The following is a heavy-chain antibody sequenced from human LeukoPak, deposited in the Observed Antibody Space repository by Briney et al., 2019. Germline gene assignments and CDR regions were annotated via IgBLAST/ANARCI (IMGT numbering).Heavy chain of an antibody. CDR1: GFTFSSYS. J-gene: IGHJ4*02. CDR2: ISSSSSYI. V-gene: IGHV3-21*01. D-gene: IGHD3-10*01. CDR3: ARVPNGVPTDY. Sequence: GGSLRLSCAASGFTFSSYSMNWVRQAPGKGLEWVSSISSSSSYIYYADSVKGRFTISRDNAKNSLYLQMNSLSAEDTAVYYCARVPNGVPTDYWGQGTLVTVSS.